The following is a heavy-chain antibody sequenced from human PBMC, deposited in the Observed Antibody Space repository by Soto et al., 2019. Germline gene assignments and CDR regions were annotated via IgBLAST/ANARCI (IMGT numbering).Heavy chain of an antibody. CDR2: INHNSGGT. V-gene: IGHV1-2*04. J-gene: IGHJ3*02. Sequence: ASVKVSCKSSGYTFTGYYIHWVRQAPGQGLEWMGWINHNSGGTDYAQKFQGWVTMTRDTSISTAYMELSRLRSDDTAVYYCAKIGPSWYDDFDIWGQGTMVTVSS. CDR3: AKIGPSWYDDFDI. D-gene: IGHD6-13*01. CDR1: GYTFTGYY.